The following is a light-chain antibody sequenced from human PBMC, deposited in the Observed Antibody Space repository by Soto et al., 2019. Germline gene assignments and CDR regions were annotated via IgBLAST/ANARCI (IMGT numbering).Light chain of an antibody. CDR1: QSVSNT. Sequence: EIVLTQSPATLSLSPGERATLSCRASQSVSNTLAWYQQKPGLAPRLLIYKASNRATGIPARFSGSGSGTDFTLTISTLEPEDSAVYYCQYRSTWPPYTFGQGTKLEIK. J-gene: IGKJ2*01. V-gene: IGKV3-11*01. CDR3: QYRSTWPPYT. CDR2: KAS.